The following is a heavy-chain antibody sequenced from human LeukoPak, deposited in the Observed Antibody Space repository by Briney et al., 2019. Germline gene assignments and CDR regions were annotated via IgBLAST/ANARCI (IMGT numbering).Heavy chain of an antibody. CDR1: GFAFSSYS. V-gene: IGHV3-21*01. CDR2: ISGSSSYI. Sequence: PGGSLRLSCAASGFAFSSYSMNWVPQAPGKGLEWVSSISGSSSYIYYADSVKSRFTISRDNAKNSLYLQMNSLRAEDTAVYYCARLPSYGSGRDYSGQGTLVSVSS. D-gene: IGHD5-18*01. J-gene: IGHJ4*02. CDR3: ARLPSYGSGRDY.